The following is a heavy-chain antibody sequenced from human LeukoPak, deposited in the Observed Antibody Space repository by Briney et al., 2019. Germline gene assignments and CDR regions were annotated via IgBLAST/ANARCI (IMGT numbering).Heavy chain of an antibody. V-gene: IGHV3-7*01. D-gene: IGHD5-18*01. CDR1: GFTFSSYW. J-gene: IGHJ4*02. CDR2: IKKDGSEK. Sequence: GGSLRLSCAASGFTFSSYWMSWVRQAPGKGLEWVANIKKDGSEKYYVDSVKGRFTVSRDNAKTSLYLQMNSLRAEDTAVYYCARDLSGVTGYTYGRGIDYWGQGTLVTVSS. CDR3: ARDLSGVTGYTYGRGIDY.